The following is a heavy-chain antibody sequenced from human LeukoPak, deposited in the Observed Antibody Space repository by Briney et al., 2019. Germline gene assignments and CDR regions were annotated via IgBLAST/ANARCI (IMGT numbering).Heavy chain of an antibody. CDR1: GFTLSTHG. CDR3: ARAPPWFGDKHYGLDV. Sequence: GGSLRPSCAGEGFTLSTHGMSWVRQAPGKGLEWVSSISSRDTTTNYADSVKGRFTISRDGSKNTLYLHLNSLRAEDTAVYYCARAPPWFGDKHYGLDVWGQGTTVTVSS. D-gene: IGHD3-10*01. J-gene: IGHJ6*02. V-gene: IGHV3-23*01. CDR2: ISSRDTTT.